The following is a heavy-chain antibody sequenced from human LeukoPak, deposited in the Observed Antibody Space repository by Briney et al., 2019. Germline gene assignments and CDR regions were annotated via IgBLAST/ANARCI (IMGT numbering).Heavy chain of an antibody. CDR3: ARDYYDSSGYYNPYYYYYMDV. CDR1: GFTFSSYA. Sequence: GGSLRLSCAASGFTFSSYAMHWVRQAPGKGLEWVAVISYDGSNKYYADSVKGRFTISRDNSKNTLYLQMNSLRAEDTAVYYCARDYYDSSGYYNPYYYYYMDVWGKGTTVTVSS. D-gene: IGHD3-22*01. CDR2: ISYDGSNK. V-gene: IGHV3-30*04. J-gene: IGHJ6*03.